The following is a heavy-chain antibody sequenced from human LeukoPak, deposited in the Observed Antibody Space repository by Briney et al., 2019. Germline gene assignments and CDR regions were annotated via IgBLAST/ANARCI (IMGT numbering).Heavy chain of an antibody. CDR2: ISYDASNK. D-gene: IGHD5-18*01. CDR3: AKGVGGYTIGYYFDY. V-gene: IGHV3-30*18. J-gene: IGHJ4*02. CDR1: GFTFNTYG. Sequence: GGSLRLSCAASGFTFNTYGMHWVRQAPGKGLEGVAVISYDASNKNYADPVKGRFNIYRDYSKNTVYLQMNSLRAEDTAVYFCAKGVGGYTIGYYFDYWGQGTPVTVSS.